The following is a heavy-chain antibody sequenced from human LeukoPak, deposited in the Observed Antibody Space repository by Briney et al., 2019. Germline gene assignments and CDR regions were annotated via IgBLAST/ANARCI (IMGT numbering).Heavy chain of an antibody. CDR2: FDPEDGET. D-gene: IGHD5-12*01. J-gene: IGHJ4*02. Sequence: ASVKVSCKVSGYTLTELSMHWVRQAPGKGLEWIGGFDPEDGETIYAQKFQGRVTMTEDTSTDTAYMELSSLRSEDTAVYYCATDPGYSGYDPPPFDYWGQGTLVTVSS. V-gene: IGHV1-24*01. CDR3: ATDPGYSGYDPPPFDY. CDR1: GYTLTELS.